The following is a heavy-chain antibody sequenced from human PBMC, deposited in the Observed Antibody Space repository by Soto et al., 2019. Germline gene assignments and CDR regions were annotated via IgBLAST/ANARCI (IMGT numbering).Heavy chain of an antibody. Sequence: RLSCAASGFTFSSYWMSWVRQAPGKGLEWVANIKQDGSEKYYVDSVKGRFTISRDNAKNSLYLQMNSLRAEDTAVYYCARVLRKMYNWNYESIGYYFDYWGQGTLVTVSS. CDR2: IKQDGSEK. CDR3: ARVLRKMYNWNYESIGYYFDY. J-gene: IGHJ4*02. V-gene: IGHV3-7*05. CDR1: GFTFSSYW. D-gene: IGHD1-7*01.